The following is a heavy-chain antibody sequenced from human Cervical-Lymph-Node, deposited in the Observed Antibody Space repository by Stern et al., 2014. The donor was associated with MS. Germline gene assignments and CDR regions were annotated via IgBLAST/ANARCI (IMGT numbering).Heavy chain of an antibody. CDR2: VIPFVGTS. CDR1: GG. CDR3: ARGSGDNWFGP. Sequence: QVQLVESWAEVKKPGSSVKVSCKSSGGISWVRQAPGQGLAWMGGVIPFVGTSNYAQKCQGRVTITADTSTNTTYLHLSRLTSADTAVYYCARGSGDNWFGPWGQGTLVTVSS. D-gene: IGHD3-10*01. V-gene: IGHV1-69*06. J-gene: IGHJ5*02.